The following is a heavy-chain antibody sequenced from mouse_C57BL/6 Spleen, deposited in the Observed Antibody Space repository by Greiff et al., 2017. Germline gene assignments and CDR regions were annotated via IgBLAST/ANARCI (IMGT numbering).Heavy chain of an antibody. J-gene: IGHJ4*01. CDR2: IYPGGGYT. Sequence: VQLVESGAELVRPGTSVTMSCKASGYTFTNYWLGWAKQRPGHGLECLGDIYPGGGYTNYNETFQGKATLTADKSSSTAYMQFSSLTSEDSAIYYSARSVYDYDDFLYAMDYWGQGTSVTVSS. D-gene: IGHD2-4*01. CDR1: GYTFTNYW. V-gene: IGHV1-63*01. CDR3: ARSVYDYDDFLYAMDY.